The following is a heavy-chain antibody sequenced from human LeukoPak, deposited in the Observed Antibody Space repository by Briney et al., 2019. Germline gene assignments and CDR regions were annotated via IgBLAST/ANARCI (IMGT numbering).Heavy chain of an antibody. CDR2: IYSGGTT. V-gene: IGHV3-53*04. D-gene: IGHD5-18*01. CDR3: ARVDTVMAYYFDL. CDR1: GFTVSTNC. Sequence: PGGSLRLSCAASGFTVSTNCMTWVRQAPGKGLEWVSTIYSGGTTYYADSVMGRFTISRHNSRNTLYLQMNSLRAEGTAVYYCARVDTVMAYYFDLWGQGTLVTASS. J-gene: IGHJ4*02.